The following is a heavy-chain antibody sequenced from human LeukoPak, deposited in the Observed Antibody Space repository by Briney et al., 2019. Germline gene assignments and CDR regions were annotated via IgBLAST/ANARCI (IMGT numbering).Heavy chain of an antibody. Sequence: SQTLSLTCAVSGGSISTGDYSWSWIRQSPGKGLEWIGYIYHSGTTYYNPSLKSRVTISVDRSKNQFSLKLSSVTAADTAVYYCARERRYCSSTSCYGWWWFDPWGQGTLVTVSS. D-gene: IGHD2-2*01. CDR1: GGSISTGDYS. J-gene: IGHJ5*02. CDR2: IYHSGTT. V-gene: IGHV4-30-2*06. CDR3: ARERRYCSSTSCYGWWWFDP.